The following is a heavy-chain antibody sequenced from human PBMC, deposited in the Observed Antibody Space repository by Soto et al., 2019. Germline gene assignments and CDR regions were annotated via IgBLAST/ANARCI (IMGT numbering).Heavy chain of an antibody. V-gene: IGHV3-21*01. Sequence: GGYPRLSCAASGFTFSSYSMNWVRQAPGKGLEWVSSISSSSSYIYYADSVKGRFTISRDNAKNSLYLQMNSLRAEDTAVYYCARDRIVELMVYVYYDWGYHYYVMYFCGQGSTVILSS. J-gene: IGHJ6*02. D-gene: IGHD2-8*01. CDR1: GFTFSSYS. CDR3: ARDRIVELMVYVYYDWGYHYYVMYF. CDR2: ISSSSSYI.